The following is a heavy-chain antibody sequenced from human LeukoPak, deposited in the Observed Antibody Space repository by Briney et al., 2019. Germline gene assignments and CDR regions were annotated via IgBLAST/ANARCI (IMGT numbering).Heavy chain of an antibody. D-gene: IGHD2-2*01. CDR1: GFTFSSYA. CDR3: ARVSCSSSSCYLASYYFDS. J-gene: IGHJ4*02. Sequence: GGSLRLSCAASGFTFSSYAIHWVGQPPGRGLEGVAVICYDGSNKDYADSVKGRFTISRDNSKNTLSLQMNSLRVEDTAIYYCARVSCSSSSCYLASYYFDSWGQGTLVTVSS. CDR2: ICYDGSNK. V-gene: IGHV3-33*01.